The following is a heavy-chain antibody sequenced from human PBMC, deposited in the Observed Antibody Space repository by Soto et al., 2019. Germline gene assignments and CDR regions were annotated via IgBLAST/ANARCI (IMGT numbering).Heavy chain of an antibody. D-gene: IGHD3-3*01. CDR3: AKDYASNDFWSGYHDY. J-gene: IGHJ4*02. CDR1: GFTFSSCG. V-gene: IGHV3-30*18. CDR2: ISYDGSNK. Sequence: QVQLVESGGGVVQPGRSLRLSCAASGFTFSSCGMHWVRQAPGKGLEWVAVISYDGSNKYYADSVKGRFTISRDNSKNTLYLQMNSLRAEDTAVFYCAKDYASNDFWSGYHDYWGQGTLVTVSS.